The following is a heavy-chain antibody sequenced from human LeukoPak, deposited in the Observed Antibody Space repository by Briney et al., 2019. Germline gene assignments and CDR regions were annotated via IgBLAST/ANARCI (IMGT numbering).Heavy chain of an antibody. CDR3: ARGKKQQLTYYYYGMDV. D-gene: IGHD6-13*01. J-gene: IGHJ6*04. CDR2: INHSGST. V-gene: IGHV4-34*01. Sequence: SETLSLTCTVSGASINSGDYYWSWIRQPPGKGLEWIGEINHSGSTNYNPSLKSRVTISVDTSKNQFSLKLSSVTAADTAVYYCARGKKQQLTYYYYGMDVWGKGTTVTVSS. CDR1: GASINSGDYY.